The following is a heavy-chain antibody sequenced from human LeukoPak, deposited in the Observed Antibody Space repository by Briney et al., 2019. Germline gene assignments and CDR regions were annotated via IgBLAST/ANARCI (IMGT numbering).Heavy chain of an antibody. CDR2: ISGSGGST. D-gene: IGHD5-24*01. J-gene: IGHJ4*02. Sequence: GGSLRLSCAASEFTFSTYAMNWVRQAPGKGLEWVSAISGSGGSTYYADSVKGRFTISRDNSKNTLYLQMNSLRAEDTAVYYCAKVKGDGYTFDYWGQGTLVTVSS. CDR1: EFTFSTYA. V-gene: IGHV3-23*01. CDR3: AKVKGDGYTFDY.